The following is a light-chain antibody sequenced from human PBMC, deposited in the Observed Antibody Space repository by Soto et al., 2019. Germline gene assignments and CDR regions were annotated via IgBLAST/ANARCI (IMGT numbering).Light chain of an antibody. CDR2: DVN. CDR1: GSDVGGYNY. V-gene: IGLV2-8*01. CDR3: GSFAASNNLP. J-gene: IGLJ2*01. Sequence: QSALTQPPSASGSPGQSVTISCTGTGSDVGGYNYVSWYQQHPGKAPKLIIYDVNKRPSGVPDRFSGSKSGNTASLTVSGLQAEDEADYYCGSFAASNNLPFGGGTKLTVL.